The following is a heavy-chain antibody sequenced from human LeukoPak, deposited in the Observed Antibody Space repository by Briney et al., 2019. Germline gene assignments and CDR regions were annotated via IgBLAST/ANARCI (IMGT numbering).Heavy chain of an antibody. CDR2: INLNSGGT. CDR1: GYTFTGYY. Sequence: GASVKVSCKASGYTFTGYYMHWVRRAPGQGLEWMGWINLNSGGTNYAQKFQGRVTMTRDTSISTAYMELSRLRSDDTAVYYCAGVYYYDSSGYYYLSYWGQGTLVTVSS. D-gene: IGHD3-22*01. V-gene: IGHV1-2*02. CDR3: AGVYYYDSSGYYYLSY. J-gene: IGHJ4*02.